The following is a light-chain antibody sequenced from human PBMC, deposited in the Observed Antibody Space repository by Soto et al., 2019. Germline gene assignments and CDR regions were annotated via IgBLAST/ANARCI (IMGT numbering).Light chain of an antibody. CDR2: DNN. V-gene: IGLV1-51*01. J-gene: IGLJ1*01. CDR3: GTWDSSLSAFYV. Sequence: SVLTPPPSVSSAPGQKVTISCSGSSSNIGNKYVSWYQQLPGTAPKLLIYDNNKRPSGIPDRFSGSKSGTSATLGITGLQTGDEADYYCGTWDSSLSAFYVFGTGTKVTVL. CDR1: SSNIGNKY.